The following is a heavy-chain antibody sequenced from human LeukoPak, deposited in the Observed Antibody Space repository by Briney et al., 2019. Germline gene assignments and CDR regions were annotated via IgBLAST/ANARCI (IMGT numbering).Heavy chain of an antibody. CDR1: LDSTTSNF. J-gene: IGHJ4*02. CDR2: VNLQGST. CDR3: AREGGPYRPLDY. V-gene: IGHV4-4*02. Sequence: PSETLSLTCTVSLDSTTSNFWTWVRQPPGKGLEWIGEVNLQGSTNYNPSLMGRVAISVDMSENHISLQLTSVTAADTAVYYCAREGGPYRPLDYSGQGTLVTVSS.